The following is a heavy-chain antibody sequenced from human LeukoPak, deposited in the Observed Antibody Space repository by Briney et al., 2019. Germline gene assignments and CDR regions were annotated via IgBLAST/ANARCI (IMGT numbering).Heavy chain of an antibody. Sequence: SETLSLTCTVSGGSISSYYWSWIRQPPGKGLEWIGYIYYSGSTNYNPSLKSRVTISVDTSKNQFSLKLSSVTAADTAVYYCARDCSGGSCYRGFDYWGQGTLVTVSS. CDR2: IYYSGST. CDR1: GGSISSYY. D-gene: IGHD2-15*01. V-gene: IGHV4-59*01. J-gene: IGHJ4*02. CDR3: ARDCSGGSCYRGFDY.